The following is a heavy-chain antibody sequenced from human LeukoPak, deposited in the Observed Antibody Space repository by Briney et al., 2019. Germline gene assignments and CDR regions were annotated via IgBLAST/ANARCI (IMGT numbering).Heavy chain of an antibody. V-gene: IGHV4-59*12. CDR2: IYYSGST. D-gene: IGHD3-16*01. J-gene: IGHJ4*02. Sequence: SETLSLTCTVSGGSISSYYWSWIRQPPGKGLEWIGYIYYSGSTNYNPSLKSRVTISVDTSKNQFSLKLSSVTAADTAVYYCARDRGGAPFDYWGQGTLVTVSS. CDR3: ARDRGGAPFDY. CDR1: GGSISSYY.